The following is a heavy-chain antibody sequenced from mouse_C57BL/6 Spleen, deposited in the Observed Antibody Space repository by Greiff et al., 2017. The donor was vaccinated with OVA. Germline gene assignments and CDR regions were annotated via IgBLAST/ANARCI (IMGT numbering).Heavy chain of an antibody. CDR1: GYAFSSSW. V-gene: IGHV1-82*01. D-gene: IGHD1-1*01. CDR2: IYPGDGDT. Sequence: QVQLQQSGPELVKPGASVKISCKASGYAFSSSWMNWVKQRPGKGLEWIGRIYPGDGDTNYNGKFKGKATLTADKSSSTAYMQLSSLTSEDSAVYFCARSDYYYGSSYGWFAYWGQGTLVTVSA. CDR3: ARSDYYYGSSYGWFAY. J-gene: IGHJ3*01.